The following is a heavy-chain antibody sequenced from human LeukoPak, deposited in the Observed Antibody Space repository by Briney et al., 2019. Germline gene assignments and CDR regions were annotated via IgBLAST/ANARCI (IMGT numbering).Heavy chain of an antibody. CDR2: IIPIFGTA. V-gene: IGHV1-69*05. CDR3: ARDDSSVPADLQH. D-gene: IGHD3-22*01. J-gene: IGHJ1*01. Sequence: ASVKVSCKASGGTFSSYAISWVRQAPGQGLEWTGGIIPIFGTANYAQKFQGRVTITTDESTSTAYMELSSLRSEDTAVYYCARDDSSVPADLQHWGQGTLVTVSS. CDR1: GGTFSSYA.